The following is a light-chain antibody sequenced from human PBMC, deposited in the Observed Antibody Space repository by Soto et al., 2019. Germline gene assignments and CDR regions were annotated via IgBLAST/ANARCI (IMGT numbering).Light chain of an antibody. CDR3: CSYAGTYTFYV. CDR2: DVT. Sequence: QSALTQPRSVSGSPGQSVTISCTGTSSDVGAYNYVSWYQQHPGEAPKLIIYDVTKRPSGVPDRFSGSKSGNTASLTVSGLQAEDEADYYCCSYAGTYTFYVFGTGTKVTVL. V-gene: IGLV2-11*01. J-gene: IGLJ1*01. CDR1: SSDVGAYNY.